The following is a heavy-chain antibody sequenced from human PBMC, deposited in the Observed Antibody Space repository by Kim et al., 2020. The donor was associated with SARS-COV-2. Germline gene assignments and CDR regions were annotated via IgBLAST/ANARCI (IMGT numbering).Heavy chain of an antibody. CDR2: IYSGGSST. Sequence: GGSLRLSCAASGFTFSSYAMSWVRQAPGKGLEWVSVIYSGGSSTYYADSVKGRFTISRDNSKNTLYLQMNSLRAEDTAVYYCAKEEGSGYDFRYFDYWGQGTLVTVSS. D-gene: IGHD5-12*01. CDR3: AKEEGSGYDFRYFDY. J-gene: IGHJ4*02. V-gene: IGHV3-23*03. CDR1: GFTFSSYA.